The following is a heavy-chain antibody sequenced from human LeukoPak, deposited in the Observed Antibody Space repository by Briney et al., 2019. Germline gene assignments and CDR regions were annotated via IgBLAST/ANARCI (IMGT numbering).Heavy chain of an antibody. D-gene: IGHD6-19*01. CDR1: GYTFTGYY. CDR3: ARGGTGYSSGWLRAFDI. V-gene: IGHV1-2*02. Sequence: ASVKVSCKASGYTFTGYYMHWVRQAPGQGLEWMGWINPNSCGTNYAQKFQCSVTMTRDTSISTAYMELSRLRSDDTAVYYCARGGTGYSSGWLRAFDIWGQGTMVTVSS. J-gene: IGHJ3*02. CDR2: INPNSCGT.